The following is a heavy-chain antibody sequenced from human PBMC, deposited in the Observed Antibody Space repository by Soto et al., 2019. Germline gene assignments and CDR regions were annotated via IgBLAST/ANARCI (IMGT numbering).Heavy chain of an antibody. V-gene: IGHV3-53*01. CDR2: IYSGGST. J-gene: IGHJ6*02. Sequence: LRLSCAASGFTVSSNYMSWVRQAPGKGLEWVSVIYSGGSTYYADSVKGRFTISRDNSKNTLYLQMNSLRAEDTAVYYCARVDYNDSSGYYSPNNYYGMDVWGQGTTVTVSS. CDR1: GFTVSSNY. CDR3: ARVDYNDSSGYYSPNNYYGMDV. D-gene: IGHD3-22*01.